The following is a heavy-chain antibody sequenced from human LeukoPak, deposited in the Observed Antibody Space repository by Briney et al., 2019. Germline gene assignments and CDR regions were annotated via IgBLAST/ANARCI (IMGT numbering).Heavy chain of an antibody. J-gene: IGHJ4*02. CDR2: IIPILGIA. Sequence: VKLGCTASGGTFSSYAISWVRQAPGQGLEWMGRIIPILGIANYAQKFQGRVTITADKSTSTAYMELSSLRSEDTAVYYCAREARRIQLWFDYWGQGTLVTVSS. V-gene: IGHV1-69*10. D-gene: IGHD5-18*01. CDR3: AREARRIQLWFDY. CDR1: GGTFSSYA.